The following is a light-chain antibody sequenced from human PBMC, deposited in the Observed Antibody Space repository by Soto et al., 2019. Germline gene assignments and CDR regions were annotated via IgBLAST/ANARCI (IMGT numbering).Light chain of an antibody. J-gene: IGKJ1*01. CDR3: QQYNNWPRT. CDR2: DAS. V-gene: IGKV3-15*01. CDR1: QSVSSN. Sequence: EIVMTQSLATLSVSPGEIATLFCRASQSVSSNLAWYQQKPGQAPRLLIYDASTRATGTPARFSGSGSGTEFTLTIRSLQSEDFAVYYCQQYNNWPRTFGQGTKVDIK.